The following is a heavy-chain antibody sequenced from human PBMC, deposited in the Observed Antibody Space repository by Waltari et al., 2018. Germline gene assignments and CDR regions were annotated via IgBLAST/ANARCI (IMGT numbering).Heavy chain of an antibody. J-gene: IGHJ4*02. CDR1: GFTFSSYE. V-gene: IGHV3-48*03. Sequence: EVQLVESGGGLVQPGGSLRLSCAASGFTFSSYEMNWVRQAPGKGLGGFAYNSSSGSTRYYADSVKSRFTISRDNAKNSLYLQMNSLRAEDTAVYYCAREPLSHGIDYWGQGTLVTVSS. CDR3: AREPLSHGIDY. CDR2: NSSSGSTR.